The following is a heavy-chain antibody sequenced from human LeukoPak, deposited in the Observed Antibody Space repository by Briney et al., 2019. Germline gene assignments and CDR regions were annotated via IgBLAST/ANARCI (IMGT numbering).Heavy chain of an antibody. J-gene: IGHJ6*02. V-gene: IGHV1-8*02. CDR1: GYTFTSYA. Sequence: GASVKVSCKASGYTFTSYAMNWVRQAPGQGLEWMGWMNPNSGNTGYAQKFQGRVTMTRNTSISTAYMELSSLRSEDTAVYYCARELNYGDYVVYYGMDVWGQGTTVTVSS. D-gene: IGHD4-17*01. CDR2: MNPNSGNT. CDR3: ARELNYGDYVVYYGMDV.